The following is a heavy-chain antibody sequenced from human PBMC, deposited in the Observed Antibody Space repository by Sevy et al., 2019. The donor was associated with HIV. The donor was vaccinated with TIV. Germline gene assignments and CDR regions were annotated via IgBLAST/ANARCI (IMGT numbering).Heavy chain of an antibody. Sequence: SETLSLTCAVSGYSISSGYYWGWIRQPPGKGLEWIGSIYHSGSTYYNPSLKSRVTISVDTSKNQFSLKLSSVTAADTAVYYCARVSPDIVVLPAARSGYYYYYGMDVWGQGTTVTVSS. V-gene: IGHV4-38-2*01. J-gene: IGHJ6*02. CDR1: GYSISSGYY. D-gene: IGHD2-2*01. CDR2: IYHSGST. CDR3: ARVSPDIVVLPAARSGYYYYYGMDV.